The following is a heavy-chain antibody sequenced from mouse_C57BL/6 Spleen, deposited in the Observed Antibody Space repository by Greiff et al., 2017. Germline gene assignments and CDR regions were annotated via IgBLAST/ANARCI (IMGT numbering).Heavy chain of an antibody. D-gene: IGHD2-5*01. J-gene: IGHJ2*01. V-gene: IGHV2-6-1*01. CDR3: ARQGSNYVLDY. CDR1: GFSLTSYG. Sequence: VPLQQSGPGLVAPSQSLSIPCTVSGFSLTSYGVPWVRQPPGQGLEWLVVLWSDGSTTYNSALKSRLSISKDNSKSQVFLKMNSLQTDDTAMYYCARQGSNYVLDYWGQGTTRTVSS. CDR2: LWSDGST.